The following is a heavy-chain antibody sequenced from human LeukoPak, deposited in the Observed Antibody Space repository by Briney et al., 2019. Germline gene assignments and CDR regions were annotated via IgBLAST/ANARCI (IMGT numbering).Heavy chain of an antibody. D-gene: IGHD4-17*01. V-gene: IGHV3-74*01. CDR1: EFTLSDHW. Sequence: GGSLRLSCAASEFTLSDHWMHWVRQAPGKGLVWVSRIKYDGSSRSYAASVRARFSISRDNAKNTLYLQMDSLRDEDTAVYYCARELRDGALQTDAFDIWGQGTMVTVSS. J-gene: IGHJ3*02. CDR2: IKYDGSSR. CDR3: ARELRDGALQTDAFDI.